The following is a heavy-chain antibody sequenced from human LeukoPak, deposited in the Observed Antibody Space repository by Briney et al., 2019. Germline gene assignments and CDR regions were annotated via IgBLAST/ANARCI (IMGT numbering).Heavy chain of an antibody. Sequence: ASVKVSCKASGYTFTSYGISWVRQAPGQGLEWMGWINPNSGGTNYAQKFQGRVMTRDTSISTAYMELSRLRSDDTAVYYCARNIWFGESSDAFDIWGQGTMVTVSS. CDR3: ARNIWFGESSDAFDI. D-gene: IGHD3-10*01. J-gene: IGHJ3*02. CDR1: GYTFTSYG. CDR2: INPNSGGT. V-gene: IGHV1-2*02.